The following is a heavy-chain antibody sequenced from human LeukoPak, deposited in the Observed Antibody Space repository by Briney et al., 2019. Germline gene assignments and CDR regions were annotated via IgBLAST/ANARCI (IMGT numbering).Heavy chain of an antibody. Sequence: GGSLRLSCAASGFTFSSYAMHWVRQAPGKGLEWEAVISYDGSNKYYADSVKGRFTISRDNSKNTLYLQMNSLRAEDTAVYYCARDGYSSSWYGGWLDYWGQGTLVTVSS. V-gene: IGHV3-30*04. J-gene: IGHJ4*02. D-gene: IGHD6-13*01. CDR1: GFTFSSYA. CDR3: ARDGYSSSWYGGWLDY. CDR2: ISYDGSNK.